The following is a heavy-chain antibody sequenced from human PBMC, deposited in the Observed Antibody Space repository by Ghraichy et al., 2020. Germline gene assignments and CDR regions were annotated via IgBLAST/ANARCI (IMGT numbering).Heavy chain of an antibody. D-gene: IGHD3-9*01. CDR1: GGSFSGYY. CDR2: INHSGST. V-gene: IGHV4-34*01. Sequence: SETLSLTCAVYGGSFSGYYWSWIRQPPGKGLEWIGEINHSGSTNYNPSLKSRVTISVDTSKNQFSLKLSSVTAADTAVYYCASLPRFVLRYPSSYYMDVWGKGTTVTVSS. J-gene: IGHJ6*03. CDR3: ASLPRFVLRYPSSYYMDV.